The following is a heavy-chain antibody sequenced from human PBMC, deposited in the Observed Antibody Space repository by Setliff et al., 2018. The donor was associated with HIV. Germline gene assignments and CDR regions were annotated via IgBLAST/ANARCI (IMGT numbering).Heavy chain of an antibody. Sequence: PSETLSLTCAVSGGPLNSRNWWSWVRQPPGKGLEWIGEVFHSGSANSNASLGSRVMISVDTSKNQFSLKLSAVTAADTAVYYCARDHVFGSRTGFDPWGPGILVTVSS. V-gene: IGHV4-4*02. D-gene: IGHD3-10*01. CDR3: ARDHVFGSRTGFDP. CDR1: GGPLNSRNW. CDR2: VFHSGSA. J-gene: IGHJ5*02.